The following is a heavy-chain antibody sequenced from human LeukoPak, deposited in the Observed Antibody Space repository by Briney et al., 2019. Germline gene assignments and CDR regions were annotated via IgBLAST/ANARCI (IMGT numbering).Heavy chain of an antibody. Sequence: ASVKVSCTASGYTFTSYGISWVRQAPGQGLERMGWISAYNGNTNYAQKLQGRVTMTTDTSTSTAYMELRSLRSDDTAVYYCARGGYSYGWQYYFDYWGQGTLVTVSS. J-gene: IGHJ4*02. D-gene: IGHD5-18*01. CDR1: GYTFTSYG. CDR3: ARGGYSYGWQYYFDY. V-gene: IGHV1-18*01. CDR2: ISAYNGNT.